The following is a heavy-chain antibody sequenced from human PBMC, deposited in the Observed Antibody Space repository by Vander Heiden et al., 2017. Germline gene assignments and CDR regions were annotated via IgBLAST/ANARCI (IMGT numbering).Heavy chain of an antibody. D-gene: IGHD3-22*01. Sequence: EVQLLESGGGLVQPGGSRRRSCAASGFTFSSYAMSWVRQAPGKGLEWVSAISGSGGSTYYADSVKGRFTISRDNSKNTLYLQMNSLRAEDTAVYYCATHYYDSSGYLYYFDYWGQGTLVTVSS. CDR2: ISGSGGST. J-gene: IGHJ4*02. V-gene: IGHV3-23*01. CDR3: ATHYYDSSGYLYYFDY. CDR1: GFTFSSYA.